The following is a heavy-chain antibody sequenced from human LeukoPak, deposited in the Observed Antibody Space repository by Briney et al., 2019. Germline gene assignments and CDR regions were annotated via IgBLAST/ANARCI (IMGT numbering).Heavy chain of an antibody. Sequence: GASVKVSCKASGGTFSSYAISWVRQAPGQGLEWMGGIIPIFGTANYAQKFQGRVTITTDESTSTAYMELSSLRSEDTAVYYCAREPRDVFGNSWFDPWGQGTLVTVSS. V-gene: IGHV1-69*05. CDR1: GGTFSSYA. J-gene: IGHJ5*02. CDR3: AREPRDVFGNSWFDP. D-gene: IGHD1-14*01. CDR2: IIPIFGTA.